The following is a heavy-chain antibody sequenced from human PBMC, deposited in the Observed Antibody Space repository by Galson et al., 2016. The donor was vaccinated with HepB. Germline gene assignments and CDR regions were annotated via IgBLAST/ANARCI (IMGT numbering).Heavy chain of an antibody. CDR3: ARQGRYSNPLVHVDS. J-gene: IGHJ4*02. CDR1: GYTFTSYW. D-gene: IGHD4-11*01. CDR2: VYPGDSTV. V-gene: IGHV5-51*01. Sequence: QSGAEVKKAGESLKISCQAFGYTFTSYWIGWVRQMPGKGLEWIGMVYPGDSTVRYSPSFRGHVTISADTSITTAYLQWNSLKASDSAKYFCARQGRYSNPLVHVDSWAQGTLVTVSS.